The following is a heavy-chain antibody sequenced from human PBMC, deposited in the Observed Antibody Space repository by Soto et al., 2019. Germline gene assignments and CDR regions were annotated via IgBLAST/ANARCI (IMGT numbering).Heavy chain of an antibody. V-gene: IGHV3-23*01. CDR1: GFTFSSYA. Sequence: GGSLRLSCAASGFTFSSYAMNWVRQAPGKVLELVSGISFGGGSINYAYSVKGRFTISRDNSKITLYLQMSSLRGEDTAVYYCAKGESYYYDSSGYWNYWGQGTLVTVSS. J-gene: IGHJ4*02. CDR2: ISFGGGSI. CDR3: AKGESYYYDSSGYWNY. D-gene: IGHD3-22*01.